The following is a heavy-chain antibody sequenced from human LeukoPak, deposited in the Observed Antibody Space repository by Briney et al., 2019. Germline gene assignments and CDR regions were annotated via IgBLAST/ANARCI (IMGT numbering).Heavy chain of an antibody. Sequence: ASVKVSCKASGYTFTSYDINWVRQATGQGLEWMGWMNPNSGNTGYAQKFQGRVTITRNTSISTAYMELSSLRSEDTAVYYCATGRNWREVGFDYWGQGTLVTVSS. J-gene: IGHJ4*02. CDR2: MNPNSGNT. V-gene: IGHV1-8*03. CDR1: GYTFTSYD. D-gene: IGHD1-14*01. CDR3: ATGRNWREVGFDY.